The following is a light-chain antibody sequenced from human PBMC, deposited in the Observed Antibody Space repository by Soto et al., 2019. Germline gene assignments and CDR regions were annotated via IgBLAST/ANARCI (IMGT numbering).Light chain of an antibody. CDR2: GAS. Sequence: EIVMTQSPATLSVSPGERATLSCRASQSVSSNLAWYQQKPGQAPRLLIYGASTRATGIPDRFSGSGSGTGFTLTISSLEPEDAAVYYCQQRSNWPPITFGQGTRLEIK. V-gene: IGKV3-11*01. CDR3: QQRSNWPPIT. J-gene: IGKJ5*01. CDR1: QSVSSN.